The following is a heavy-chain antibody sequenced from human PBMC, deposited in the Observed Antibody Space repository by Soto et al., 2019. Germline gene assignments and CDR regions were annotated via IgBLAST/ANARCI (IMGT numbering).Heavy chain of an antibody. CDR3: ARPRSGSYYYGMDV. J-gene: IGHJ6*02. Sequence: QVQLVQSGAEVKKPGASVKVSCKASGYTFTSYDINWVRQATGQGLEWMGWMNTNSGNTGYAQKFQGRVTMTRNTSIIPAYMELSSLRSEDTAVYYCARPRSGSYYYGMDVWGQGTAVTVSS. CDR2: MNTNSGNT. D-gene: IGHD3-3*01. CDR1: GYTFTSYD. V-gene: IGHV1-8*01.